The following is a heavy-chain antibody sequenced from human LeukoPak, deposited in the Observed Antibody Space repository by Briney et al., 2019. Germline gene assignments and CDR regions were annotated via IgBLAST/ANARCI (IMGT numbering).Heavy chain of an antibody. CDR1: GYSFTTYG. CDR3: ARDVHSSGYYDNDY. Sequence: ASVKVSCKASGYSFTTYGISWVRQAPGQGLEWMGWISAYSGNTNYAQKLQGRVTMTIDISTSTAYMELRSLRSGDTAVYYCARDVHSSGYYDNDYWGQGTLVTVSS. V-gene: IGHV1-18*01. J-gene: IGHJ4*02. D-gene: IGHD3-22*01. CDR2: ISAYSGNT.